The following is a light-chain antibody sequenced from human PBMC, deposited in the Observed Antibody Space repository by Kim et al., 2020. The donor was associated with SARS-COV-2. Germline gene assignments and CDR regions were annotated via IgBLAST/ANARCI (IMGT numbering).Light chain of an antibody. CDR1: SSNNGAGYD. J-gene: IGLJ3*02. V-gene: IGLV1-40*01. Sequence: PGQRVTISCTVSSSNNGAGYDVHWYQQLPGTAPKLLIYGNSNRPSGVPDRFSGSKSGTSASLAITGLQAEDEADYYCQSYDSRNWVFGGGTQLTVL. CDR3: QSYDSRNWV. CDR2: GNS.